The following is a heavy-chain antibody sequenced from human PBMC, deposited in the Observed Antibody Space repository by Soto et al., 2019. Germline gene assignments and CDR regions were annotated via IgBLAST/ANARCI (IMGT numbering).Heavy chain of an antibody. J-gene: IGHJ3*02. CDR1: GGSFSGYY. Sequence: QVQLQQWGAGLLKPSETLSLTCAVYGGSFSGYYWSWIRQPPGKGLEWIGEINHSGSTNYNPSLKSRVTISVDTCKNQFSLKLSSVTAADTAVYYWARGAAAGPDAFDIWGQGTMVTVSS. V-gene: IGHV4-34*01. CDR2: INHSGST. CDR3: ARGAAAGPDAFDI. D-gene: IGHD6-13*01.